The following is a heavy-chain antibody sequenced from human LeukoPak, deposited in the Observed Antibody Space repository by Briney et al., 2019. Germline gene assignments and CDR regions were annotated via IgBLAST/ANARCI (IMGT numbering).Heavy chain of an antibody. V-gene: IGHV4-39*07. Sequence: PSQTLSLTCTVSGGSISSSSYYWGWIRQPPGKGLEWIGSINYSGSTNYNPSLKSRVTISVDTSKNQFSLKLSSVTAADTAVYYCARKLAARFFDYWGQGTLVTVSS. D-gene: IGHD6-13*01. CDR3: ARKLAARFFDY. CDR2: INYSGST. J-gene: IGHJ4*02. CDR1: GGSISSSSYY.